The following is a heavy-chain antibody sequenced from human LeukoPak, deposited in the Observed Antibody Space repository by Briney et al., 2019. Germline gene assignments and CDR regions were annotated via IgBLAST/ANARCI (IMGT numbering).Heavy chain of an antibody. V-gene: IGHV3-30*02. J-gene: IGHJ4*02. CDR2: IRYDGSNK. Sequence: SGGPLRLSCAASGFNFNNYWMTWVRQAPGKGLEWVAFIRYDGSNKYYADSVKGRFTISRDNSKNTLYLQMNSLRAEDTAVYYCAKESAAGVYWGQGTLVTVSS. D-gene: IGHD6-13*01. CDR3: AKESAAGVY. CDR1: GFNFNNYW.